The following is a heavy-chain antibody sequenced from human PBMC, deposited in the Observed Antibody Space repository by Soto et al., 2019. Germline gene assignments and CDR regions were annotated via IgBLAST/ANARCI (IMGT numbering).Heavy chain of an antibody. CDR3: ARAHGSGYYYYNMDV. Sequence: PGESLKISCKGSGYSFTSYWISWVRQMPGKGLEWMGRIDPSDSYTNYSPSLQGHVTISVDKSISTAYLQWSSLKASDTAIYYCARAHGSGYYYYNMDVWGQGTTVTVS. V-gene: IGHV5-10-1*01. J-gene: IGHJ6*02. D-gene: IGHD3-22*01. CDR1: GYSFTSYW. CDR2: IDPSDSYT.